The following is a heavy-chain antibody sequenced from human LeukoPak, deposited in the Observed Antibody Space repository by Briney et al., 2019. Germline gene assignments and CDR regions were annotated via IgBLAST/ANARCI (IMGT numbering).Heavy chain of an antibody. Sequence: GGSLRLSCAASGFTVSSNYMSWVRQAPGKGLEWVSVIYSGGSTYYADSVKGRFTISRHNSKNTLYLQMNSLRADDTAVYYCAKTTAGYSSGRYPGWPVDYWGQGTLVTVSS. V-gene: IGHV3-53*01. CDR2: IYSGGST. CDR3: AKTTAGYSSGRYPGWPVDY. CDR1: GFTVSSNY. D-gene: IGHD6-19*01. J-gene: IGHJ4*02.